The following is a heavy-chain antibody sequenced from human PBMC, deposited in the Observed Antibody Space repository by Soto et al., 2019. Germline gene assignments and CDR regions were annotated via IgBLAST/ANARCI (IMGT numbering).Heavy chain of an antibody. CDR2: ISCCGGTA. CDR1: GFNFNKYA. Sequence: EVQLLESGGGLVRPGESLRLSCAASGFNFNKYAMSWVRQAPGEGLEWVSGISCCGGTASYADSVKGRFTIARDDAKNTLYLHMNSLRVEDTAEYYGAKAEGQQWLLPHLENWGRGTLVTVS. D-gene: IGHD6-19*01. J-gene: IGHJ4*02. CDR3: AKAEGQQWLLPHLEN. V-gene: IGHV3-23*01.